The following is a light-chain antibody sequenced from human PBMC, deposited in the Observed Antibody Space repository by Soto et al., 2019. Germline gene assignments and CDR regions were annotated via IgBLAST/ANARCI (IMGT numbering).Light chain of an antibody. CDR1: SSDIGGYNY. Sequence: QSVLTQPPSASGSPGQSVTISCTGTSSDIGGYNYVSWYQQHPGKAPKLIIYEVSKRPSGVPDRFSGSKSGNLASLTVSGLQAEDEADYYCSSYAGSNNYVFGTGINVTVL. CDR2: EVS. V-gene: IGLV2-8*01. J-gene: IGLJ1*01. CDR3: SSYAGSNNYV.